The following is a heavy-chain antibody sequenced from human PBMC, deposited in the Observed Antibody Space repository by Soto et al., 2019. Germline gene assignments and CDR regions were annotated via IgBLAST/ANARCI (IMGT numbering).Heavy chain of an antibody. D-gene: IGHD2-2*01. CDR3: ARDIVLVPFFFGYYGMDV. V-gene: IGHV4-30-4*01. CDR2: IYYSGST. J-gene: IGHJ6*02. CDR1: GGSISSGDYY. Sequence: QVQLQESGPGLVKPSQTLSLTCTVSGGSISSGDYYWSRIRQPPGRGLEWIGYIYYSGSTYYNPSLKSRVTISVDTSKNQFSLKLSSVTAADTAVYYCARDIVLVPFFFGYYGMDVWGQGTTVTVSS.